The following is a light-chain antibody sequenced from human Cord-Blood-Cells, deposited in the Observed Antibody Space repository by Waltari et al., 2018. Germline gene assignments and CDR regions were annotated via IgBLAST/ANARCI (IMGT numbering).Light chain of an antibody. CDR1: SSDVGSYHL. Sequence: QSALTQPASVSGSPGQSIPISCTGTSSDVGSYHLVSWYQQHPGKAPKLMIYEGSKRPSGVSNRFSGSKSGNTASLTISGLQAEDEADYYCCSYAGSSTYYVFGTGTKVTVL. CDR2: EGS. J-gene: IGLJ1*01. V-gene: IGLV2-23*01. CDR3: CSYAGSSTYYV.